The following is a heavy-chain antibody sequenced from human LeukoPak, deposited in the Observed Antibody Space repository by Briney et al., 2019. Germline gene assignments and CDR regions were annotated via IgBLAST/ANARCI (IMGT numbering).Heavy chain of an antibody. Sequence: GASVTVSCKPSGYTFTSYGISWVRQAAGQGLEGMGWISAYNGNTNYAQKLQGRVTMTTDTSTSTAYMELRSLRSDDTAVYYCARAGGSGYYDSSGYYPHAFDIWGQGTMVTVSS. CDR3: ARAGGSGYYDSSGYYPHAFDI. V-gene: IGHV1-18*01. J-gene: IGHJ3*02. D-gene: IGHD3-22*01. CDR2: ISAYNGNT. CDR1: GYTFTSYG.